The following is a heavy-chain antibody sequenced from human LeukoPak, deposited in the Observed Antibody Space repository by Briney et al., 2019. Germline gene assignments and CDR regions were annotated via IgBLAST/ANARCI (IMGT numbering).Heavy chain of an antibody. D-gene: IGHD3-10*01. J-gene: IGHJ4*02. V-gene: IGHV4-39*01. CDR3: ASLPTMVRGAPTLDY. Sequence: SETLSLTCTVSGGSISSSSYYWGWIRQPPGKGLEWIGSIYYSGNTYYNPPLKSRVTISVDTSKNQFSLKLSSVTAADTAVYYCASLPTMVRGAPTLDYWGQGTLVTVSS. CDR2: IYYSGNT. CDR1: GGSISSSSYY.